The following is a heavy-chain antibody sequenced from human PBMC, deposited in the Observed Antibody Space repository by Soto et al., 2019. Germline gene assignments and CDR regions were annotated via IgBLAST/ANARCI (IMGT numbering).Heavy chain of an antibody. D-gene: IGHD3-22*01. V-gene: IGHV1-69*13. CDR1: GGTFSSYA. CDR2: IIPIFGTA. CDR3: ARSFYYDSSGSFDY. J-gene: IGHJ4*02. Sequence: GASVKVSCKASGGTFSSYAISWVRQAPGQGLEWMGGIIPIFGTANYAQKFQGRVTITADESTSTAYMELSSLRSEDTAVYYCARSFYYDSSGSFDYWGQGTLVTVSS.